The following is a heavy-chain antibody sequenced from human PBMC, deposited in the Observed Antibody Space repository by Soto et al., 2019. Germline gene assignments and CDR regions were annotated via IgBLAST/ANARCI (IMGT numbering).Heavy chain of an antibody. CDR3: AREASWWNYHDDAFDI. J-gene: IGHJ3*02. V-gene: IGHV3-7*03. Sequence: AGGSLRLSCAASGFTFSSYWMSWVRQAPGKGLEWVANIKQDGSEKYYVDSVKGRFTISRDNAKNSLYLQMNSLRAEDTAVYYCAREASWWNYHDDAFDIWGQGTMVTVSS. CDR1: GFTFSSYW. CDR2: IKQDGSEK. D-gene: IGHD1-7*01.